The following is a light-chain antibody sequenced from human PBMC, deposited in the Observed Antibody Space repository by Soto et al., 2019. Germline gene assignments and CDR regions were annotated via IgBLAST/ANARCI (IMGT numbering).Light chain of an antibody. CDR2: DDT. J-gene: IGLJ3*02. Sequence: QSVLTQPPSVSGASGQRVTISCTGSTSNIGAGYAVQWYQQPPGTAPKLLIYDDTSRPSGVPDRFSASKSGTSASLAITGLQAEDEAQYYCYSYDNILSGWVFGGGTKVTVL. V-gene: IGLV1-40*01. CDR1: TSNIGAGYA. CDR3: YSYDNILSGWV.